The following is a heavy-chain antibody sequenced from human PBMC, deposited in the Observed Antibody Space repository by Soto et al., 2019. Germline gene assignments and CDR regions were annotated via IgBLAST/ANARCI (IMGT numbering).Heavy chain of an antibody. CDR2: ISGSGSNI. V-gene: IGHV3-21*01. CDR3: ARGRGMDV. Sequence: GGSLRLSCAASGFTFRTFGMNWVRQAPGKGLEWVSFISGSGSNIYYADSVKGRFTISRDNARNSLFLQMNSLRAEDTAVFYCARGRGMDVWGQGTTVTVSS. CDR1: GFTFRTFG. J-gene: IGHJ6*02.